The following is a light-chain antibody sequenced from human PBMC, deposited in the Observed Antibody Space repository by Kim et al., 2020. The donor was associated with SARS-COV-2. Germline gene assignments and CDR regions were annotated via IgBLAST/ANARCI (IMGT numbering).Light chain of an antibody. CDR2: YDS. CDR1: DIGSKS. V-gene: IGLV3-21*04. CDR3: QVWDSSSDHRV. Sequence: PGKTAPITCGGNDIGSKSVHWYQRKPGQAPVLVIYYDSDRPSGIPERFSGSNSGNTATLTISRVEAGDEADYYCQVWDSSSDHRVFGGGTKLTVL. J-gene: IGLJ3*02.